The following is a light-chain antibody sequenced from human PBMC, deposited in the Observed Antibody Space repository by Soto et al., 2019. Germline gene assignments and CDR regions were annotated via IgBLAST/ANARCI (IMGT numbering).Light chain of an antibody. CDR3: QHYGDSPPYT. CDR2: GIS. V-gene: IGKV3-20*01. Sequence: EIVLTQSPGTLSLSPGERATLSCRASLSVSSSSLAWYQQNPGQAPRLLIYGISSRASGIPDRFSGSGSGTDFTLTISRLEPEDFAVYYCQHYGDSPPYTFGQGTKLEI. J-gene: IGKJ2*01. CDR1: LSVSSSS.